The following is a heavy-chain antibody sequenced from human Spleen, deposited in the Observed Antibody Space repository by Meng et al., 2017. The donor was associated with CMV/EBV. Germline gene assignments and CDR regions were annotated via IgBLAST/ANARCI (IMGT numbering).Heavy chain of an antibody. D-gene: IGHD3-3*01. CDR2: ISTGSGYK. V-gene: IGHV3-21*01. CDR3: ARSYDFWSASFDY. CDR1: GFTFSSYW. J-gene: IGHJ4*02. Sequence: GESLKISCAASGFTFSSYWMTWARQAPGKGLEWVSSISTGSGYKNYADSVKGRFTISRDNAKNSLYLQVNSLRAEDTAVYYCARSYDFWSASFDYWGQGTLVTVSS.